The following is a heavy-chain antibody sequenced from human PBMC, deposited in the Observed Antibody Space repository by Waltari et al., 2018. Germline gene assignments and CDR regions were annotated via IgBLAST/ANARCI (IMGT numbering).Heavy chain of an antibody. CDR3: ASNRVGATTGYFDY. D-gene: IGHD1-26*01. Sequence: QVQLVQSGAEVKKPGSSVKVSCKASGGTFSSYAISWVRQAPGQGLEWMVGIIQIFGTANYAEKFQGRVTITADESTSTAYMELSSLRSEDTAVYYCASNRVGATTGYFDYWGQGTLVTVSS. V-gene: IGHV1-69*12. CDR2: IIQIFGTA. CDR1: GGTFSSYA. J-gene: IGHJ4*02.